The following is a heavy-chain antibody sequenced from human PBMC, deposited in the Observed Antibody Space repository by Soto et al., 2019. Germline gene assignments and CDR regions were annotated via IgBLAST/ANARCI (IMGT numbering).Heavy chain of an antibody. CDR2: ISSSSSYI. V-gene: IGHV3-48*02. J-gene: IGHJ6*02. D-gene: IGHD3-22*01. CDR1: RFSFSSYS. Sequence: GGSLRLSCAASRFSFSSYSMNWVRQAPGKGLEWVSYISSSSSYIYYADSVQGRFTISRDNAKNSLFLQMNSLRDEDTAVYYCARDDAYYDSSGSPYYYNGMDVWGQGTTVTVSS. CDR3: ARDDAYYDSSGSPYYYNGMDV.